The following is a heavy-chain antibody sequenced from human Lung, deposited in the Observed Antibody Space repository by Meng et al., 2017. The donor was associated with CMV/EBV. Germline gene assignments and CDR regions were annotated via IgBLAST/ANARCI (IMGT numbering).Heavy chain of an antibody. V-gene: IGHV3-7*01. CDR2: IEDNGSGV. CDR3: YMGHYSGA. J-gene: IGHJ5*02. Sequence: GGSLRLSCAASGFTFSNFWMNWVRQAPGKGLEWVANIEDNGSGVYYVDSVKGRFTISRDNARHALYLQMDSLRVEDTAVYYCYMGHYSGAWGQGTLVTVSS. CDR1: GFTFSNFW. D-gene: IGHD1-26*01.